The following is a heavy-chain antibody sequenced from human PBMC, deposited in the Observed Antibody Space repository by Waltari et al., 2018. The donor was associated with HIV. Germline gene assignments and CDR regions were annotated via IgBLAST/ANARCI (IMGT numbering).Heavy chain of an antibody. CDR3: TTSAIGNIFDN. CDR2: IRKNPSSYTT. Sequence: EVQLVESGGGLVQPGGSLRLSCAASGLAFSDYHMDWVRQAPGRGGRWVGRIRKNPSSYTTGYAASVKGRFSISRDDSRNSLYLQMNSLKTEYTAVYYCTTSAIGNIFDNWGQGTLVTVSS. V-gene: IGHV3-72*01. D-gene: IGHD1-1*01. J-gene: IGHJ4*02. CDR1: GLAFSDYH.